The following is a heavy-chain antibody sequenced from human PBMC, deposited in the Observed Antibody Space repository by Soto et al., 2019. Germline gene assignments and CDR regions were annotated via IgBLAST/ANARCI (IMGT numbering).Heavy chain of an antibody. CDR3: ARLPDNWFDP. V-gene: IGHV4-59*08. CDR2: IYYSGST. CDR1: GGSISSHY. Sequence: SGTLSLTCTVSGGSISSHYWSWIRQPPGKGLEWIGYIYYSGSTNYNPSLKSRVTISVDTSKNQFSLKLSSVTAADTAVYYCARLPDNWFDPWGQGTLVTVSS. J-gene: IGHJ5*02.